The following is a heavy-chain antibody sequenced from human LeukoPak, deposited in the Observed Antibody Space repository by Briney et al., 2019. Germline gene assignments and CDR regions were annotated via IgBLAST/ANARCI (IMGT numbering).Heavy chain of an antibody. V-gene: IGHV4-34*01. CDR2: INHSGST. CDR1: GGFFSVYS. J-gene: IGHJ4*02. CDR3: ARIIPTSCGPDYGDY. Sequence: SETLSLTCGVSGGFFSVYSCTWIRQPPGKGLEWIGEINHSGSTNYNPSLKSRVTISVDTTKNQFALKLSSVTAADTAVYYCARIIPTSCGPDYGDYWGQGNLVTVSS. D-gene: IGHD2-15*01.